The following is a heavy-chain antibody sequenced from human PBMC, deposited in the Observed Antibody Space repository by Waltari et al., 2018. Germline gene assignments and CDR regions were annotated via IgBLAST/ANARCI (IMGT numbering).Heavy chain of an antibody. V-gene: IGHV1-2*02. D-gene: IGHD6-13*01. Sequence: QVQLVQSGAEVKKPGASVKVSCKASGYTFPGYYMHWVRQAPGQGLEWMGWINPNSGGTNYAQKFQGRVTMTRDPSISTAYMELSRLRSDDTAVYYCAREGLGQQLPHNWFDPWGQGTLVTVSS. CDR2: INPNSGGT. CDR1: GYTFPGYY. CDR3: AREGLGQQLPHNWFDP. J-gene: IGHJ5*02.